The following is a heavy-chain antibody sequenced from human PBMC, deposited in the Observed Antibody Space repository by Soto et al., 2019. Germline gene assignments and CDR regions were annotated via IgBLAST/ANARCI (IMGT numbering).Heavy chain of an antibody. J-gene: IGHJ4*02. D-gene: IGHD5-18*01. Sequence: PGGSLRLSCAASGFTFSKYAMTWARQAPGKGLEWVSAISYNGGGTYYVDSVKGRFTVSRDNSKNTLYLQMNSLRVEDTAIYYCAKDGDVDTVTVFDFDYWGQGTLVTVSS. CDR1: GFTFSKYA. CDR2: ISYNGGGT. CDR3: AKDGDVDTVTVFDFDY. V-gene: IGHV3-23*01.